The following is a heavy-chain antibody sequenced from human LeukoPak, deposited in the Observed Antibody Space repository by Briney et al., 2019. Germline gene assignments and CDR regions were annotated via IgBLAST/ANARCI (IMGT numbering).Heavy chain of an antibody. CDR3: ARAHTSSWYMDY. J-gene: IGHJ4*02. CDR1: GGSISSYY. D-gene: IGHD6-13*01. CDR2: IYYSGSA. V-gene: IGHV4-59*01. Sequence: SETLSLTCSVSGGSISSYYWSWIRQPPGKGLEWIGYIYYSGSANYNPSLKSRVTISVDTSENQLSLKLSSVTAADTALYYCARAHTSSWYMDYWGQGTLVTVSS.